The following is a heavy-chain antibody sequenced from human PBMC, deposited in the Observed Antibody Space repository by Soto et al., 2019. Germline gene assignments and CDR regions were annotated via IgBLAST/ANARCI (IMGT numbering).Heavy chain of an antibody. Sequence: VQLVASGGGVVQPGRYLSLSCAAYGFTLSGHGLHWVRQAPGKGLEWVAVVTHDGTERHYPDSVKGRFTITRDISKNTFYLQMNSLRVEYTAMYYCAREKNSGYYRTVDYWGQGTLVTVSS. D-gene: IGHD3-10*01. CDR2: VTHDGTER. CDR3: AREKNSGYYRTVDY. CDR1: GFTLSGHG. J-gene: IGHJ4*02. V-gene: IGHV3-30*03.